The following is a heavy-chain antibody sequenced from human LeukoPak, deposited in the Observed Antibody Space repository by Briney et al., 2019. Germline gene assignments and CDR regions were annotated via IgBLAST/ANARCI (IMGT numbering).Heavy chain of an antibody. V-gene: IGHV4-59*01. CDR2: IYCSGST. D-gene: IGHD3-9*01. CDR3: AREPYDILTGYYRHYFDY. J-gene: IGHJ4*02. CDR1: GGSISSYY. Sequence: SETLSLTCTVSGGSISSYYWSWIRQPPGKGLEWIGYIYCSGSTNYNPSLKSRVTISVDTSKNQFSLKLSSVTAADTAVYYCAREPYDILTGYYRHYFDYWGQGTLVTVSS.